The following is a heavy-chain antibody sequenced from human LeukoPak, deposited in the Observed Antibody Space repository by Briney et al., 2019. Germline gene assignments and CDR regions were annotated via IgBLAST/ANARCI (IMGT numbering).Heavy chain of an antibody. CDR2: ISYDGSNK. CDR1: GITFSSYA. V-gene: IGHV3-30-3*01. Sequence: GGSLRLSCATSGITFSSYAMHWVRQAPGKGLKWVAVISYDGSNKYYADSVKGRFTISRDNSKNTLYLQMNSLRAEDTAVYYCARDQSPDYYYGMDVWGQGTTVTVSS. J-gene: IGHJ6*02. CDR3: ARDQSPDYYYGMDV.